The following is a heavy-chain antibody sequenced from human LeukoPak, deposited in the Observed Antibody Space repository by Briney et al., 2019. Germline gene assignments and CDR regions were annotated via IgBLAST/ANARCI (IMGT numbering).Heavy chain of an antibody. Sequence: SETLSLTCTVSGGSIGSYYWSWIRQPPGKGLEWIGYIYYSGSTNYNPSLKSRVTISVDTSKNQFSLKLSSVTAADTAVYYCARVRGYSSGWYGYYFDYWGQGTLVTVSS. CDR3: ARVRGYSSGWYGYYFDY. D-gene: IGHD6-19*01. CDR1: GGSIGSYY. J-gene: IGHJ4*02. CDR2: IYYSGST. V-gene: IGHV4-59*01.